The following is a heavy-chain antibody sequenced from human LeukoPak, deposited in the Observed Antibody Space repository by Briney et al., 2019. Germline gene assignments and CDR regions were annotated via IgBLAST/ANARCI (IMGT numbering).Heavy chain of an antibody. CDR3: ARRANYYDSDPHHFDY. D-gene: IGHD3-22*01. V-gene: IGHV5-51*01. Sequence: GESLKISCKSSGYSFTNYWIAWVRQMPGKGLEWVGTVYPGDSDTTYSPSFDGQATVSADTSITTAYLQWRSLKASDTAMYYCARRANYYDSDPHHFDYWGQGVLVTVSS. CDR1: GYSFTNYW. CDR2: VYPGDSDT. J-gene: IGHJ4*02.